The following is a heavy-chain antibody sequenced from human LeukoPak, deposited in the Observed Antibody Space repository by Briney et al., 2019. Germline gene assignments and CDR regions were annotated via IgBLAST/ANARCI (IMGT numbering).Heavy chain of an antibody. CDR1: GFTFSSYW. CDR3: ATPVGGIWSFDY. J-gene: IGHJ4*02. Sequence: GGSLRLSCAASGFTFSSYWTSWVRQAPGKGLEWVANIKQDGSEEYYVDSVKGRFTISRDNAKNSLYLQMNSLRAEDTAVYYCATPVGGIWSFDYWGQGTLVTVSS. CDR2: IKQDGSEE. D-gene: IGHD6-13*01. V-gene: IGHV3-7*01.